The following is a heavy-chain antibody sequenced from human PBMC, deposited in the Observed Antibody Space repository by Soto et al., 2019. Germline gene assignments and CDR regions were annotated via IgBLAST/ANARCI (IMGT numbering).Heavy chain of an antibody. D-gene: IGHD1-1*01. CDR2: IYYSGIT. CDR1: GGSLSSYY. J-gene: IGHJ6*02. V-gene: IGHV4-59*12. CDR3: ARTWGNDGLYGMDV. Sequence: PSETLSLTCTVSGGSLSSYYWSWIRQPPGKGLEWIGYIYYSGITDYNPSLKSRVTISVDRSKDQFSLNLSSVTAADTAVYYCARTWGNDGLYGMDVWGQGTMVTVSS.